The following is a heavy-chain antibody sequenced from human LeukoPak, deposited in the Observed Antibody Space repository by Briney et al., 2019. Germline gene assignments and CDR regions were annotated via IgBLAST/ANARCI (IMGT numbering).Heavy chain of an antibody. CDR3: AREYNWNLLQYYYMDV. Sequence: GGSLRLSCAASGFTFSSYSMNWVRQAPGKGLEWVSSISSSSSYIYYADSVKGRFTISRDNAKNSLYLQMNSLRAEDTAVYYCAREYNWNLLQYYYMDVWGKGTTVTVSS. D-gene: IGHD1-7*01. J-gene: IGHJ6*03. CDR1: GFTFSSYS. CDR2: ISSSSSYI. V-gene: IGHV3-21*01.